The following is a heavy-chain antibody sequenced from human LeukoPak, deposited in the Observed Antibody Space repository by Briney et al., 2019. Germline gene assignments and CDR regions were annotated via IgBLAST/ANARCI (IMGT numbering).Heavy chain of an antibody. Sequence: GESLKISCKGSGFSFTSYWIGWVRQMPGKGLEWMGIIYPGDSDTRYSPSFQGQVTISADKSISTAYLQWSSLKASDTAMYYCARSGYSGYEPNLAYYYYYGMDVWGQGTTVTVSS. D-gene: IGHD5-12*01. V-gene: IGHV5-51*01. CDR2: IYPGDSDT. J-gene: IGHJ6*02. CDR1: GFSFTSYW. CDR3: ARSGYSGYEPNLAYYYYYGMDV.